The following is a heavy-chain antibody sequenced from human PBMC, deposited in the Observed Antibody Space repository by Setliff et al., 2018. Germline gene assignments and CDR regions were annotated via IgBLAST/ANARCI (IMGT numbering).Heavy chain of an antibody. J-gene: IGHJ4*02. CDR1: GYSFTVFG. D-gene: IGHD3-22*01. CDR3: VRGQGPRTVVAIPFDH. V-gene: IGHV1-18*01. CDR2: ISPYYGNT. Sequence: ASVKVSCKTSGYSFTVFGISWVRQAPGQGLEWMGWISPYYGNTNYAQQFQGRVTMTTDTSTTTAYMELTSLTSDDTALYYCVRGQGPRTVVAIPFDHWGQGALVTVSS.